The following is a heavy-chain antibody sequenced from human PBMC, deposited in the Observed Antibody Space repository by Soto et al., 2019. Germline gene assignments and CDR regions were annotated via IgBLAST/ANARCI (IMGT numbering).Heavy chain of an antibody. CDR3: ATYGYRTSLYRIGV. Sequence: SETLSLTCAVSGGSFSGYNWNWIRQYPGKGLEWVGEINHRRDTSYKPCLTSRVTISLDWSKQRFSLILSSVTAADAAIYYCATYGYRTSLYRIGVWGQGAAVTVSS. V-gene: IGHV4-34*01. D-gene: IGHD1-1*01. J-gene: IGHJ6*02. CDR2: INHRRDT. CDR1: GGSFSGYN.